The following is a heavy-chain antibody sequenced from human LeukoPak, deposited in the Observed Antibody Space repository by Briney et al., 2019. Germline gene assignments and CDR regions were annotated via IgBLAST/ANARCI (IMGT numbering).Heavy chain of an antibody. D-gene: IGHD2-15*01. CDR1: GGSISSGSYY. Sequence: SETLSLTCTVSGGSISSGSYYWSWIRQPAGKGLEWIGRIYTSGSTNYNPSLKSRVTISVDTSKNQFSLKLSSVTAADTAVYYCASRGGMGYFQHWGQGTLVTVSS. J-gene: IGHJ1*01. V-gene: IGHV4-61*02. CDR3: ASRGGMGYFQH. CDR2: IYTSGST.